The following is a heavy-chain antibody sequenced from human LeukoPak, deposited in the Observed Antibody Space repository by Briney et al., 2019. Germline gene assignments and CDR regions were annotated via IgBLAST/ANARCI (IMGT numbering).Heavy chain of an antibody. CDR3: ARSGGYWGLFTFDY. Sequence: SETLSLTCTVSGGSISSGSYYWSWIRQPAGKGLEWIGRIYTSGSTNYNPSLKSRVTISVDTSKNQFSLKLSSVTAADTAVYYCARSGGYWGLFTFDYWGQGTLVTVSS. V-gene: IGHV4-61*02. CDR2: IYTSGST. J-gene: IGHJ4*02. D-gene: IGHD3-10*01. CDR1: GGSISSGSYY.